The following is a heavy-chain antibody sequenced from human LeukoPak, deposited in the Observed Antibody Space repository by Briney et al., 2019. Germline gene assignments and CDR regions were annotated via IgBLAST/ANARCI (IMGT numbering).Heavy chain of an antibody. CDR2: ISSNGGST. CDR3: ARDRGSYEYYFDY. D-gene: IGHD1-26*01. CDR1: GFTFSSYA. Sequence: PGGSLRLSCAASGFTFSSYAMHWVRQAPGKGLEYVSAISSNGGSTYYANSVKGRFTISRDNSKNTPYLQMGSLRAEDMAVYYCARDRGSYEYYFDYWGQGTLVTVSS. V-gene: IGHV3-64*01. J-gene: IGHJ4*02.